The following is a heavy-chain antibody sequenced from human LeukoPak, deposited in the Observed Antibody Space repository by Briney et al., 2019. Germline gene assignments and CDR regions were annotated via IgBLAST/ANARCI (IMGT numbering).Heavy chain of an antibody. V-gene: IGHV3-7*01. J-gene: IGHJ4*02. CDR1: GFTFSTYW. CDR2: IKEDGSEK. CDR3: ARDSFETDIDY. Sequence: GGSLRLSCAVSGFTFSTYWMSWVRQAPGKGLEWVGNIKEDGSEKYYVDPMKGRFTISRDNAKNSLYLQMNSLRVEDTAVYYCARDSFETDIDYWGQGTLVTVSS. D-gene: IGHD1-14*01.